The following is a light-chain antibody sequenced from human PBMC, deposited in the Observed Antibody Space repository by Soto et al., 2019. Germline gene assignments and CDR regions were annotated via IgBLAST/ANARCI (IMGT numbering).Light chain of an antibody. CDR3: QQYYSYPRA. CDR1: QGIGSN. CDR2: AAS. J-gene: IGKJ2*01. V-gene: IGKV1-8*01. Sequence: AIGMTQSPSTLSASPGDTVTLSCRASQGIGSNLAWYQQKPGKAPKLLIYAASTLQSGVPSRFSGSGSGTDFTLTISCLQSEDFATYYCQQYYSYPRAFGQGTKLEIK.